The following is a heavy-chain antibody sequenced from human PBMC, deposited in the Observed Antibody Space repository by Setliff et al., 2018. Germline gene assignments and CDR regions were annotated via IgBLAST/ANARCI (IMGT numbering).Heavy chain of an antibody. CDR2: VNDDGSSA. Sequence: GGSLILSCAASGFTFSSYWMHWVRQDPGKGLVWVSRVNDDGSSAMYADSVKGRFTMSRDNAKNTLYLQMNSLRAEDTAVYYCARAYYGTVNGYSSYYGLDVWGQGTTVTVSS. D-gene: IGHD3-9*01. CDR1: GFTFSSYW. J-gene: IGHJ6*02. V-gene: IGHV3-74*03. CDR3: ARAYYGTVNGYSSYYGLDV.